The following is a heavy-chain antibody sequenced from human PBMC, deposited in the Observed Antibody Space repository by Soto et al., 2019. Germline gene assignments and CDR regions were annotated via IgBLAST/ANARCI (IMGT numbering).Heavy chain of an antibody. Sequence: ASVKVSCKVSGYTLTELSMHWVRQAPGKGLEWMGGFDPEDGETIYAQKFQGRVTMTEDTSTDTAYMELSSLRSEDTAVYYCATEGGPDYYDSSGFHAWRQRTLVPVPS. D-gene: IGHD3-22*01. CDR3: ATEGGPDYYDSSGFHA. J-gene: IGHJ5*02. CDR2: FDPEDGET. V-gene: IGHV1-24*01. CDR1: GYTLTELS.